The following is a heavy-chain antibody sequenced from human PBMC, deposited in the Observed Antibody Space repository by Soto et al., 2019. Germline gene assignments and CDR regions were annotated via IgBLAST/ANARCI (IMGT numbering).Heavy chain of an antibody. V-gene: IGHV3-74*01. J-gene: IGHJ4*02. CDR1: GFSIRDYW. CDR2: INGDASST. D-gene: IGHD3-10*01. CDR3: AKFHGSGTYYNFPDY. Sequence: GGSLRLSCEASGFSIRDYWMHWVRQAPGEGLVWVSCINGDASSTTYADSVKGRFTISRDNSKNTLFLLMNSLSAEDTAQYYCAKFHGSGTYYNFPDYWGQGTLVTVSS.